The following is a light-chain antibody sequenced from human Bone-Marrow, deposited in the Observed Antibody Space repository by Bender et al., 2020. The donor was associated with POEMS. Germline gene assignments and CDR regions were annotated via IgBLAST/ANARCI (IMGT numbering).Light chain of an antibody. V-gene: IGLV2-14*03. CDR2: DVT. CDR1: SDDIGLHNY. Sequence: QSALTQPASVSGSPGQSITISCTGTSDDIGLHNYVSWYQHHSGNAPKLLIHDVTSRPSGVSSRFSGHKSGNTAALNIAGLQAEDEAEYYCCSYAGDSISVFGGGPKLTVL. CDR3: CSYAGDSISV. J-gene: IGLJ3*02.